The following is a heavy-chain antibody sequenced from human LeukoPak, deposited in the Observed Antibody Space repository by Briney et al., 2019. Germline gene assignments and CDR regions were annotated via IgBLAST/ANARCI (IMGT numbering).Heavy chain of an antibody. V-gene: IGHV3-21*01. CDR2: ISSSSSYI. CDR1: GFTFSSYS. D-gene: IGHD4-4*01. CDR3: ARDYSNYPEDSEFDY. J-gene: IGHJ4*02. Sequence: GESLRLSCAASGFTFSSYSMNWVRQAPGKGLEWVSSISSSSSYIYYADSVKGRFTISRDNAKNSLYLQMNSLRAEDTAVYYCARDYSNYPEDSEFDYWGQGTLVTVSS.